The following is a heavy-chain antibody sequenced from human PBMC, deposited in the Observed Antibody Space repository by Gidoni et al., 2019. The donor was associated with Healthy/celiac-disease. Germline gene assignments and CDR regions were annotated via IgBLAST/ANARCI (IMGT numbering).Heavy chain of an antibody. CDR3: ARDSDIVVVVAAHGNNWFDP. Sequence: QVQLVESGGGVVQPGRSLRLSCAAAGFTFSSYAMHWVRQAPGKGLEWVAVISYDGSNKYYADSVKGRFTISRDNSKNTLYLQMNSLRAEDTAVYYCARDSDIVVVVAAHGNNWFDPWGQGTLVTVSS. D-gene: IGHD2-15*01. J-gene: IGHJ5*02. V-gene: IGHV3-30*04. CDR2: ISYDGSNK. CDR1: GFTFSSYA.